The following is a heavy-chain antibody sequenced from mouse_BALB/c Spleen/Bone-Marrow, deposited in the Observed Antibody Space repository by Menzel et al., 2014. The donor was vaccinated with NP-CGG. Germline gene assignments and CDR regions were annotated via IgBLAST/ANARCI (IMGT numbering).Heavy chain of an antibody. V-gene: IGHV4-1*02. CDR3: ARQGYHGYSDY. D-gene: IGHD1-2*01. CDR1: GFDFSRYW. J-gene: IGHJ2*01. Sequence: EVKLMESGGGLVQPGGSLKLSCAASGFDFSRYWMSWVRRAPGKGLEWIGEINPDSSTINYTPSLKDKFIISRDNAKNTLYLQMRKVRSEDTALYYCARQGYHGYSDYWGQGTTLTVSS. CDR2: INPDSSTI.